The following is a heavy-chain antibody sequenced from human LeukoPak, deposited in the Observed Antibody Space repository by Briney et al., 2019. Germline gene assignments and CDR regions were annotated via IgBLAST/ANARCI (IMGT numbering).Heavy chain of an antibody. J-gene: IGHJ4*02. V-gene: IGHV3-30*03. CDR3: ARDWNGSGSSNDY. Sequence: PGGSLRLSCAASGFTFSSYGMHWVRQAPGKGLEWVAVISYDGSNKYYADSVKGRFTISRDNSKNTLYLQMNSLRAEDTAVYYCARDWNGSGSSNDYWGQGTLVTVSS. CDR1: GFTFSSYG. CDR2: ISYDGSNK. D-gene: IGHD3-10*01.